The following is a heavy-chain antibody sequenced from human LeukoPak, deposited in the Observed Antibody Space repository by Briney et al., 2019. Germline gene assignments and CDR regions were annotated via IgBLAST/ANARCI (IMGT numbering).Heavy chain of an antibody. Sequence: ETLSLTCAVYGGSFSGYYWSWVRQAPGKGLEWVSAISGSGGSTYYADSVKGRFTISRDDSKNTLYLQMNSLRAEDTAVYYCAKDFGVVITYYFDYWGQGTLVTVSS. D-gene: IGHD3-3*01. CDR2: ISGSGGST. CDR1: GGSFSGYY. CDR3: AKDFGVVITYYFDY. V-gene: IGHV3-23*01. J-gene: IGHJ4*02.